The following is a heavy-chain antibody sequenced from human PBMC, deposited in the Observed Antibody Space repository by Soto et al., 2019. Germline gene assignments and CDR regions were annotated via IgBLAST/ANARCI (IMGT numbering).Heavy chain of an antibody. CDR2: ISYDGSDK. J-gene: IGHJ6*02. V-gene: IGHV3-30-3*01. D-gene: IGHD5-18*01. Sequence: QVHLVESGGGVVKPGKSLRLSCAASGFTFSNYAMHWVRQAPGKGLEWVAVISYDGSDKDNANSVKGRFTISRDNSKNTLYLQMNSLRAEDTPVYYCARDTGPNGYNYFYFGMYVWGQGTTVTVSS. CDR3: ARDTGPNGYNYFYFGMYV. CDR1: GFTFSNYA.